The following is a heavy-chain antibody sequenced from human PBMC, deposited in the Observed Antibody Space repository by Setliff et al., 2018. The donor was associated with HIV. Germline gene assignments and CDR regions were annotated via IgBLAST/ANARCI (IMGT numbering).Heavy chain of an antibody. J-gene: IGHJ4*02. Sequence: SETLSLTCTVSGGSISSGSYYWSWIRQPAGKGLEWIGHIYTSGSTNYNPSLKSRVTISVDTSKNQFSLKLSSVTAADTAVYYCARGPGYYGSGSNDYWGQGTLVTVSS. CDR2: IYTSGST. CDR1: GGSISSGSYY. D-gene: IGHD3-10*01. CDR3: ARGPGYYGSGSNDY. V-gene: IGHV4-61*09.